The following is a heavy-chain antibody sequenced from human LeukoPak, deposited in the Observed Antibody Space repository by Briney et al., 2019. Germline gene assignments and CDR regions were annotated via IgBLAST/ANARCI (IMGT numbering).Heavy chain of an antibody. CDR2: ISGSGGST. V-gene: IGHV3-23*01. CDR3: AKDDSNWASDY. J-gene: IGHJ4*02. Sequence: GGSLRLSCAASGFTFSSYAMSWVRQAPGKGLEWVSAISGSGGSTYYADSVKGRFSISRDNSNNTLYLQMNSLRAEGTAVYYCAKDDSNWASDYWGQGTLVTVSS. CDR1: GFTFSSYA. D-gene: IGHD4-4*01.